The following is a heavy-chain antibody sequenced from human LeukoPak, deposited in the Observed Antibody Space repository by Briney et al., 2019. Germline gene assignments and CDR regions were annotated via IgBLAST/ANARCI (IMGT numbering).Heavy chain of an antibody. Sequence: PSETLSLTCAVYGGSFSGYYWSWIRQPPGKGLEWIGEINHSGSTNYNPSLKSRVTISVDTSKNQFSLKLSSVTAADTAVYYCARVSRRYCSGGSCTLFDYWGQGTLVTVSS. CDR2: INHSGST. J-gene: IGHJ4*02. V-gene: IGHV4-34*01. CDR3: ARVSRRYCSGGSCTLFDY. CDR1: GGSFSGYY. D-gene: IGHD2-15*01.